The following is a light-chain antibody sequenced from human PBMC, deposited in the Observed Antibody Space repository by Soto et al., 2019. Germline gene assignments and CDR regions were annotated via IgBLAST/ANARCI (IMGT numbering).Light chain of an antibody. CDR3: QQYNNWPPWT. CDR2: GAS. V-gene: IGKV3-15*01. Sequence: DIVMTQSPATLSVSPGERATLSRRASQSVSSNLAWYQQKPGQAPRLLIYGASTRATDIPARFSGSGSGTEFTLTISSLQSEDVAVYYCQQYNNWPPWTFGQGTKVEIK. CDR1: QSVSSN. J-gene: IGKJ1*01.